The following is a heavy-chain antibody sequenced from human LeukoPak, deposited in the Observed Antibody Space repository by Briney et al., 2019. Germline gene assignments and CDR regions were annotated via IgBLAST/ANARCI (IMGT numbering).Heavy chain of an antibody. V-gene: IGHV3-21*01. J-gene: IGHJ3*01. CDR2: ISSSSNYI. D-gene: IGHD6-19*01. CDR3: ARDQIAVAGLDAFDV. CDR1: GLTFSSYA. Sequence: GGSLRLSCAASGLTFSSYAMKWVRQAPGKGLEWVSSISSSSNYISYADSVKGRFTISRDNAKNSLYLQMNSVRDEDTSLYYGARDQIAVAGLDAFDVWGQGTMVTVSS.